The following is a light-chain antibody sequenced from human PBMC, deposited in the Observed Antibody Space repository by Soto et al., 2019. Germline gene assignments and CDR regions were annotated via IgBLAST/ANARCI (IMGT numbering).Light chain of an antibody. CDR2: DAS. CDR3: QQSYSTPIT. Sequence: DIQMTQSPSTLSASVGDRVTITCRASQSISSWLAWNQRKPGKAPKLLIHDASSLQSGVPSRFSGSGSGTEFTLTISSLQPDDFATYYCQQSYSTPITFGQGTRLEI. V-gene: IGKV1-5*01. CDR1: QSISSW. J-gene: IGKJ5*01.